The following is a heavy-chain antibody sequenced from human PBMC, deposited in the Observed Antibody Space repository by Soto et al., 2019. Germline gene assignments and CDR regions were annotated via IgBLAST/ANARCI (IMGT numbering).Heavy chain of an antibody. CDR3: ARDRLGQQPDQYYYCGMDV. CDR2: IIPILGIA. Sequence: QVQLVQSGAEVKKPGSSVKVSCKASGGTFSSYTISWVRQAPGQGLEWMGRIIPILGIANYAQKFQGRVTITADKSTSTAYMELSSLRSEDTAVYYCARDRLGQQPDQYYYCGMDVWGQGTTVTVSS. V-gene: IGHV1-69*08. D-gene: IGHD6-13*01. CDR1: GGTFSSYT. J-gene: IGHJ6*02.